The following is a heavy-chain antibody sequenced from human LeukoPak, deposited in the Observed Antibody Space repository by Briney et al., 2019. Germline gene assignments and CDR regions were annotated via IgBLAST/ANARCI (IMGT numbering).Heavy chain of an antibody. CDR2: IYTSGCT. CDR1: GGSISSGSYY. J-gene: IGHJ5*02. Sequence: PSQTLSLTCTVSGGSISSGSYYWSWIRQPAGKGLEWIGRIYTSGCTNYNPSLKSRVTISVDTSKNQFSLKLSSVTAADTAVYYCARAGAMVFSGPWGQGTLVTVSS. V-gene: IGHV4-61*02. D-gene: IGHD5-18*01. CDR3: ARAGAMVFSGP.